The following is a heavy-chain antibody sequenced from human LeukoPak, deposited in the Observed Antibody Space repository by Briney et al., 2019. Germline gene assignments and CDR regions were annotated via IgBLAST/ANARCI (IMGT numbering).Heavy chain of an antibody. CDR2: ISYDGNNK. V-gene: IGHV3-30-3*01. CDR3: ARTSSGYEQSGNYYFDY. CDR1: GFTSSSNA. Sequence: PGGSLRLSCAASGFTSSSNAMHWVRQAPGKGLEWVAIISYDGNNKYYADSVKGRFTISRDNSKNTLYLQMNSLRAEDTAVYYCARTSSGYEQSGNYYFDYWGQGTLVTVSS. J-gene: IGHJ4*02. D-gene: IGHD5-12*01.